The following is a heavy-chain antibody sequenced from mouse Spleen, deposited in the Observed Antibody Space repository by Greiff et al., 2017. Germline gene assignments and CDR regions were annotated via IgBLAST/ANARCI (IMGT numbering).Heavy chain of an antibody. CDR3: ARRGFDV. J-gene: IGHJ1*03. CDR2: IDPSDSYT. CDR1: GYTFTSYW. Sequence: QVQLQQPGAELVMPGASVKLSCKASGYTFTSYWMHWVKQSTGQGLEWIGEIDPSDSYTNYNQKFKGKATLTVDKSSSTAYMQLSSLTSEDSAVYYCARRGFDVWGTGTTVTVSS. V-gene: IGHV1-69*01.